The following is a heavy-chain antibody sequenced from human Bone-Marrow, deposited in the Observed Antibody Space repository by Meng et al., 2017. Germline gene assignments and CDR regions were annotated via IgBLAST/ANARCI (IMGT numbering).Heavy chain of an antibody. CDR1: GGSFGGYY. D-gene: IGHD3-22*01. Sequence: QVQLQQWGAGLLKPSETPSLTCAVYGGSFGGYYWSWIRQPPGKGLEWIGEINHSGSTNYNPSLKSRVTISVDTSKNQFSLKLSSVTAADTAVYYCARDNTMIGSFDYWGQGTLVTVSS. CDR3: ARDNTMIGSFDY. J-gene: IGHJ4*02. CDR2: INHSGST. V-gene: IGHV4-34*01.